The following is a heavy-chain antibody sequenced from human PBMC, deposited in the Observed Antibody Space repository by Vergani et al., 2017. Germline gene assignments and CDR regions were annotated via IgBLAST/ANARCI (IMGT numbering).Heavy chain of an antibody. V-gene: IGHV4-34*01. J-gene: IGHJ3*01. CDR2: INHSGTI. CDR3: ARRAERWETLLRDDFDV. CDR1: GGSLSGYY. Sequence: QVQLQQWGPGLLNPSETLSLTCAVYGGSLSGYYWSWIRLAPGKGLEWIGEINHSGTIIYNPTLKSPFNVSIDTSRDHFSLKLRSVSAADTAVYFCARRAERWETLLRDDFDVWGQGTFVTVSP. D-gene: IGHD1-26*01.